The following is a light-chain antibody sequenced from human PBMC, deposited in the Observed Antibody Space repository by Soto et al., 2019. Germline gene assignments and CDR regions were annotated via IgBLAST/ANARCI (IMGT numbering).Light chain of an antibody. CDR3: QQYNSDWK. CDR1: QSVNTW. V-gene: IGKV1-5*01. CDR2: DAS. J-gene: IGKJ1*01. Sequence: DIQMTQSPSTLSASVGDRVTIACRASQSVNTWLAWYQKKPGKPPKLLIYDASSLQSGVPSRFSGSGSGTEFTLTISSLQPDDFVTYYCQQYNSDWKFGQGTKVEIK.